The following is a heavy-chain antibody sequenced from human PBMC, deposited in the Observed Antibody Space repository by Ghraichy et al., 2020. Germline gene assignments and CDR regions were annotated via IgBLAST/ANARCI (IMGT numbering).Heavy chain of an antibody. V-gene: IGHV4-34*01. CDR2: INHSGST. Sequence: SETLSLTCAVYGGSFSGYYWSWIRQPPGKGLEWIGEINHSGSTNYNPSLKSRVTISVDTSKNQFSLKLSSVTAADTAVYYCARGYGSGSGLGYWGQGTLVTVSS. CDR3: ARGYGSGSGLGY. J-gene: IGHJ4*02. CDR1: GGSFSGYY. D-gene: IGHD3-10*01.